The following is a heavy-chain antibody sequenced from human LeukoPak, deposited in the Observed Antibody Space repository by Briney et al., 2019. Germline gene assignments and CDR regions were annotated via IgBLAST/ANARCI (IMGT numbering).Heavy chain of an antibody. CDR2: ISTSSRYI. CDR1: GFTFSRFS. CDR3: FGLVPATPQHFQSYMDV. V-gene: IGHV3-21*01. Sequence: GGSLRLSCAGSGFTFSRFSMNWVRQAPGKGLEWVSSISTSSRYIYYADSVKGRFTTSRDNAKTSLYLEMNSLRVEDTAIYYCFGLVPATPQHFQSYMDVWGKGTTVTVSS. D-gene: IGHD2-21*02. J-gene: IGHJ6*03.